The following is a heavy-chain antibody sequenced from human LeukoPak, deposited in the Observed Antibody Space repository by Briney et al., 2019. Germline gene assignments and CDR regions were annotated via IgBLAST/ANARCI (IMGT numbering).Heavy chain of an antibody. J-gene: IGHJ4*02. V-gene: IGHV3-7*01. CDR2: IKQDGSEK. Sequence: GGSLRLSCAASGFTFSNYWMSWVRQAPGKGLEWVANIKQDGSEKYYVDSVKGRFTISRDNAKNSLYLQMNSLRAEDTAVYYCAKDPAGYFDYWGQGTLVTVSS. D-gene: IGHD6-19*01. CDR1: GFTFSNYW. CDR3: AKDPAGYFDY.